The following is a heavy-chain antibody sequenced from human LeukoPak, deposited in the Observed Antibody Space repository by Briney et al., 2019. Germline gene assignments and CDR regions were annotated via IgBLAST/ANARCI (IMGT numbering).Heavy chain of an antibody. D-gene: IGHD5-18*01. J-gene: IGHJ4*02. Sequence: SETLSLTCTVSGGSISSGDYYWSWIRQTPGKGLEWIGYIYYSGSTYCDPSLKSRVTISVDTSKNQFSLKLSSVTAADTAVYYCASRIGYSYGIDYWGQGTLVTVSS. V-gene: IGHV4-30-4*01. CDR3: ASRIGYSYGIDY. CDR1: GGSISSGDYY. CDR2: IYYSGST.